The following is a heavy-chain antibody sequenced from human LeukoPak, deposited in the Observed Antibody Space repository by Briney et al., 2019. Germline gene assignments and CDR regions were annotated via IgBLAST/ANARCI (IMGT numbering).Heavy chain of an antibody. CDR3: ARDYGGSSPFDY. J-gene: IGHJ4*02. CDR2: ISGSGGST. V-gene: IGHV3-21*01. Sequence: GGSLRLSCAASGFTFSSYSMNWVRQAPGKGLEWVSAISGSGGSTYYADSVKGRFTISRDNAKNSLYLQMNSLRAEDTAVYYCARDYGGSSPFDYWGQGTLVTVSS. CDR1: GFTFSSYS. D-gene: IGHD4-23*01.